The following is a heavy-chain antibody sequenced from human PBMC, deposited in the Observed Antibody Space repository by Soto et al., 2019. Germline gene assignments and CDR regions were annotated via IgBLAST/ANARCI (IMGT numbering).Heavy chain of an antibody. Sequence: WGSLRLSCAASGFTFSSYAISWVRQAPGKGLEWVSAISGSGGSTYYADSVKGRFTISRDNSKNTLYLQMNSLRAEDTAVYYCAKPFTIFGVVIIVFDYWGQGTLVTVSS. CDR2: ISGSGGST. CDR1: GFTFSSYA. D-gene: IGHD3-3*01. J-gene: IGHJ4*02. CDR3: AKPFTIFGVVIIVFDY. V-gene: IGHV3-23*01.